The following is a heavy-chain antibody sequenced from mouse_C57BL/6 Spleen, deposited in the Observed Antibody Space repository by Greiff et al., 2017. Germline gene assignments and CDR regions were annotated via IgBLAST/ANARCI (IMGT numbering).Heavy chain of an antibody. J-gene: IGHJ1*03. CDR2: INPSNGGT. Sequence: QVQLQQPGTELVKPGASVKLSCKASGYTFTSYWMHWVKQRPGQGLEWIGNINPSNGGTNYNEKFKSKATLTVDKSSSTAYMQLSSLTSEDSAVYYCARMAFGSSLYWYFDVWGTGTTVTVSS. V-gene: IGHV1-53*01. D-gene: IGHD1-1*01. CDR3: ARMAFGSSLYWYFDV. CDR1: GYTFTSYW.